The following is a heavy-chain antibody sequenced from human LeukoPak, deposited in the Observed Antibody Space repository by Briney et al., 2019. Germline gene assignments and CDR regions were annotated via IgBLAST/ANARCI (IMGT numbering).Heavy chain of an antibody. CDR3: ARVGTVTTEAYYYYGMDV. Sequence: GGSLRLSCAASGFTFSSYSMNWVRQAPGKGLEWVSSISSSSSYIYYADSVKGRFTISRDNAKNSLYLQMNSLRAEDTAVYYCARVGTVTTEAYYYYGMDVWGQGTTVTVSS. V-gene: IGHV3-21*01. CDR2: ISSSSSYI. J-gene: IGHJ6*02. D-gene: IGHD4-17*01. CDR1: GFTFSSYS.